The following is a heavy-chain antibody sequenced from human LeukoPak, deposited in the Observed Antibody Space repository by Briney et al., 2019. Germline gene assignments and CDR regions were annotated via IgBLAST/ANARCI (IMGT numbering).Heavy chain of an antibody. V-gene: IGHV1-46*01. Sequence: GASVKVSCKASGYTFTSYYMHWVRQAPGQGLKWMGIINPSGGSTSYAQKFQGRVTMTRDTSTSTVYMELSSLRSEDTAVYYCARAGNYDSMSWSEYWFDPWGQGTLVTVSS. J-gene: IGHJ5*02. CDR3: ARAGNYDSMSWSEYWFDP. D-gene: IGHD1-7*01. CDR1: GYTFTSYY. CDR2: INPSGGST.